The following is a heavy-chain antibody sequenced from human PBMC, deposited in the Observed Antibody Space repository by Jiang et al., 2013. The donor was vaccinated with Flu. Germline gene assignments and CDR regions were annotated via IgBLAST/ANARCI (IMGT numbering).Heavy chain of an antibody. CDR1: GYSFTSYW. CDR2: IDPSDSYT. D-gene: IGHD2-15*01. CDR3: AGTPLTDCSGGSCYSQGSWFDP. J-gene: IGHJ5*02. Sequence: GAEVKKPGESLRISCKGSGYSFTSYWISWVRQMPGKGLEWMGRIDPSDSYTNYSPSFQGHVTISADKSISTAYLQWSSLKASDTAMYYCAGTPLTDCSGGSCYSQGSWFDPWGQGTLVTVSS. V-gene: IGHV5-10-1*01.